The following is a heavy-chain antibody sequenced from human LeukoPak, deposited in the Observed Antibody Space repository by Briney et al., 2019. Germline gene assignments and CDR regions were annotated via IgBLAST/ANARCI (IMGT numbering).Heavy chain of an antibody. J-gene: IGHJ4*02. V-gene: IGHV3-20*04. CDR1: GFTFDDYG. CDR3: ARVSGLGSYYDSTGYPDY. Sequence: PGGSLRLSCAASGFTFDDYGMNWVRQAPGKGLEWVSGINWNGGCTGYADSVKGRFTISRDNAKNSLYLQMNSLRAEDTALYYYARVSGLGSYYDSTGYPDYWGQGTLVTVSS. CDR2: INWNGGCT. D-gene: IGHD3-22*01.